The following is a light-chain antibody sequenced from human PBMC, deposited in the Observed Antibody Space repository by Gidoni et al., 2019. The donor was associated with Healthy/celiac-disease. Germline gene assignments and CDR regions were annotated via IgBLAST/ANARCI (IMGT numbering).Light chain of an antibody. CDR1: SSNIGSNY. V-gene: IGLV1-47*01. CDR2: RNN. CDR3: AAWDDSLSGYV. J-gene: IGLJ1*01. Sequence: QSVLTQPPSASGTPGQRVTISCSGSSSNIGSNYVYWYQQLPGTAPKPLIYRNNQRPSGVPDRFSGSKSGTSASLAISGLLSEDEADYYCAAWDDSLSGYVFGTGTKVTVL.